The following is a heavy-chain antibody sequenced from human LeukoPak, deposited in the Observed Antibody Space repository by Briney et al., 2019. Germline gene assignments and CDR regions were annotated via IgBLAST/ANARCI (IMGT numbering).Heavy chain of an antibody. CDR2: ISTYNGHT. CDR1: VYTFIDNG. J-gene: IGHJ4*02. V-gene: IGHV1-18*04. Sequence: RASVKVSCKASVYTFIDNGGSWVRRAPGQGLEGMGWISTYNGHTYYAQKLQGRVTMTTDTSTSTAYMELRSLRSDDTAVYYCARDAAAAGPFDYWGQGTLVTVSS. CDR3: ARDAAAAGPFDY. D-gene: IGHD6-13*01.